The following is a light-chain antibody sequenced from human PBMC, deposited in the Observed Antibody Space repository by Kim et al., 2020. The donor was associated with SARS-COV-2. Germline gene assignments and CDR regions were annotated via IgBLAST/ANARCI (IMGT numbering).Light chain of an antibody. Sequence: QSALTQPASVSGSPGQSITISCTGTSSDVGGYNYVSWYQQHPGKAPKLMIYDVSKRPSGVSNRFSGSKSGNTASLTISELQAEDEADYYCSSYTSSSTFYVFGTGTKV. CDR1: SSDVGGYNY. CDR2: DVS. V-gene: IGLV2-14*01. J-gene: IGLJ1*01. CDR3: SSYTSSSTFYV.